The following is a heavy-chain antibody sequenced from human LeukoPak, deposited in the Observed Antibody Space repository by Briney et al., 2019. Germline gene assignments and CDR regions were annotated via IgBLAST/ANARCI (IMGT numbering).Heavy chain of an antibody. Sequence: GASVKVSCKASGGTFSSYAISWVRQAPGQGLEWMGGIIPIFGTANYAQKFQGRVTITADESTSTAYMELSSLRSEDTAVYYCARGTPAPPRYCSSTSCYYYYYGMDVWGQGTTVTVSS. J-gene: IGHJ6*02. D-gene: IGHD2-2*01. CDR1: GGTFSSYA. CDR3: ARGTPAPPRYCSSTSCYYYYYGMDV. CDR2: IIPIFGTA. V-gene: IGHV1-69*13.